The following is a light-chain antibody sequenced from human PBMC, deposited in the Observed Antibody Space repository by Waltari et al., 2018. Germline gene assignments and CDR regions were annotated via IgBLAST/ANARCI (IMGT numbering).Light chain of an antibody. J-gene: IGLJ1*01. V-gene: IGLV2-14*03. CDR2: DVS. CDR3: SSYTRRTTYV. Sequence: QSALTQPASVSGSPGQSITIPCTGTSSDLAGYNSLSWYQQPPAKAPKLLIYDVSHRPSGVSNRFSGSKSDNTASLTISGLQAEDEADYYCSSYTRRTTYVFGTGTKVTVL. CDR1: SSDLAGYNS.